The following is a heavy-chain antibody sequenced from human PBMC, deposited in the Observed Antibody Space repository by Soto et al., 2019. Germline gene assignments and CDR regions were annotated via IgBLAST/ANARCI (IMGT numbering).Heavy chain of an antibody. D-gene: IGHD3-3*01. CDR1: GGSFSGYY. CDR3: ARAYDFWSGPNWFDP. V-gene: IGHV4-34*01. Sequence: SETLSLTCAVYGGSFSGYYWSWIRQPPGKGLEWIGEINHSGSTNYNPSLKSRVTISVDTSKNQFSLKLSSVTAADTAVYYCARAYDFWSGPNWFDPWGQGTLVTVSS. CDR2: INHSGST. J-gene: IGHJ5*02.